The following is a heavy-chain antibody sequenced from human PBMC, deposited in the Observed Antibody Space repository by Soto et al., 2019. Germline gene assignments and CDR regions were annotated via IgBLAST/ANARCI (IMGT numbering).Heavy chain of an antibody. D-gene: IGHD3-16*01. CDR3: ARYHHMITFGGIPTL. J-gene: IGHJ4*02. CDR1: GFTFSSYG. Sequence: QVQLLESGGGVVQPGRSLRLSCAASGFTFSSYGMHWVRQAPGKGLEWVAVICDDGSNKYYADSVKGRFTISRDNSKNTLHLQMQNLRAEDKAVYYCARYHHMITFGGIPTLWGQGTLVTVSS. CDR2: ICDDGSNK. V-gene: IGHV3-33*01.